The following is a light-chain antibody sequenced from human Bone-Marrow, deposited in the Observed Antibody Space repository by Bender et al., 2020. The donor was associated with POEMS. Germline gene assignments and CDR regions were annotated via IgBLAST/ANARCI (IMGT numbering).Light chain of an antibody. CDR1: ALPKKY. CDR3: QVWDSSSDQGV. J-gene: IGLJ3*02. Sequence: SYELTQAPSVSVSPGQTARITCSGDALPKKYAYWYQQKSGQAPVLVIYEDTKRPSGIPERFAGSNSGNTATLTISRVEAGDEADYYCQVWDSSSDQGVFGGGTKLTVL. CDR2: EDT. V-gene: IGLV3-10*01.